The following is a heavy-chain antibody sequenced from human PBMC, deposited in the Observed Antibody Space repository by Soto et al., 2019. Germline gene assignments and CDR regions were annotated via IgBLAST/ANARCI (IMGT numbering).Heavy chain of an antibody. CDR3: ARHGELLLYGDYASYGMDV. J-gene: IGHJ6*02. D-gene: IGHD4-17*01. Sequence: PGESLKISCKGSGYSFTSYWIGWVRQMPGKGLEWVGIIYPGDSDTRYSPSFQGQVTISADKSISTAYLQWSSLKASDTAMYYCARHGELLLYGDYASYGMDVWGQGTTVTVSS. CDR1: GYSFTSYW. V-gene: IGHV5-51*01. CDR2: IYPGDSDT.